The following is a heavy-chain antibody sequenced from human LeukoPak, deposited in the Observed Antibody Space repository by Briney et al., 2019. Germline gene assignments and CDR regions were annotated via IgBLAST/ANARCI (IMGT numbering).Heavy chain of an antibody. CDR2: FDPEDGET. CDR1: GYTLTELS. V-gene: IGHV1-24*01. Sequence: ASVKVSCKVSGYTLTELSMHWLRQAPGKGLEWMGGFDPEDGETIYAQKFQGRVTMTEDTSTDTAYMELSSLRSEDTAVYYCATGGGSYRKGNWFDPWGQGTLVTVSS. D-gene: IGHD1-26*01. J-gene: IGHJ5*02. CDR3: ATGGGSYRKGNWFDP.